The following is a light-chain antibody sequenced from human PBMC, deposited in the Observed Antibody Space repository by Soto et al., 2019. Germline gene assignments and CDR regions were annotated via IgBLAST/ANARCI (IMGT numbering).Light chain of an antibody. CDR2: GAS. Sequence: EIVMTQSPATLSVSPGERATLSCKASQGVRSNLAWFQQKPGQAPSLLIHGASTRATGIPARFRGSGSGTNFTLDISGLQSEDFAIYFCQQFDGCPYTFGQGTKLEI. CDR1: QGVRSN. J-gene: IGKJ2*01. CDR3: QQFDGCPYT. V-gene: IGKV3-15*01.